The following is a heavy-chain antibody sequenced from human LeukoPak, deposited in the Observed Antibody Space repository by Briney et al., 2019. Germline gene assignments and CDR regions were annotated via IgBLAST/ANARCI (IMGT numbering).Heavy chain of an antibody. CDR2: IKQDGSEK. CDR1: RFTFSSYW. CDR3: ARAASFSYGMDV. D-gene: IGHD6-6*01. J-gene: IGHJ6*02. V-gene: IGHV3-7*01. Sequence: GGSLRLSCAASRFTFSSYWMNWVRQAPGKELEWVANIKQDGSEKYYVDSVKGRFTISRDNAKNSLYLQMNSLRAEDTAVYYCARAASFSYGMDVWGQGTTVTVSS.